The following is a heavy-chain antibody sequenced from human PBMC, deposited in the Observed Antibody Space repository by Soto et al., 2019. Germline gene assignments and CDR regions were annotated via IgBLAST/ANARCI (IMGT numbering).Heavy chain of an antibody. J-gene: IGHJ1*01. D-gene: IGHD6-13*01. CDR3: VKDESINWYSGHFRH. CDR1: GFTFDGYA. Sequence: GGSLRLSCAASGFTFDGYALHWVRQAPGSGLEWVSGINWNSGSIGYGDSVKGRFAISRDNAKNSLHLQMNSLSAEDTAFYYCVKDESINWYSGHFRHWGQGTLVTVSS. CDR2: INWNSGSI. V-gene: IGHV3-9*01.